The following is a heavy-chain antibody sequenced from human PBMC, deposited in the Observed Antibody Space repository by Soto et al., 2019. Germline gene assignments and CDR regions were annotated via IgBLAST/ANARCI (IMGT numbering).Heavy chain of an antibody. CDR1: GFTVSSNY. V-gene: IGHV3-53*02. Sequence: EVQLVETGGGLIQPGGSLRLSCAASGFTVSSNYMSWVRQAPGKGLEWVSVIYSGGSTYYADSVKGRFTISRDNSKNTLYLQMNSLRAEDTAVYYCARDQTDYGSGSYLDYWGQGTLVTVSS. CDR2: IYSGGST. D-gene: IGHD3-10*01. J-gene: IGHJ4*02. CDR3: ARDQTDYGSGSYLDY.